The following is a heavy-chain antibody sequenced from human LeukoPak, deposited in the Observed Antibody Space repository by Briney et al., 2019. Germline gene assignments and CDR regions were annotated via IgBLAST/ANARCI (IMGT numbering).Heavy chain of an antibody. CDR2: NSNSGSI. CDR3: ARLYSSGWFEDGFDM. V-gene: IGHV4-59*01. Sequence: SETLSLTCTVSGGSISTYYWSWIRQSPGKRLEWIGYNSNSGSINYNPSLKSRVTISVDTSKNQFSLKLSSVTAADTAVYYCARLYSSGWFEDGFDMWGQGTMVTVSS. D-gene: IGHD6-19*01. J-gene: IGHJ3*02. CDR1: GGSISTYY.